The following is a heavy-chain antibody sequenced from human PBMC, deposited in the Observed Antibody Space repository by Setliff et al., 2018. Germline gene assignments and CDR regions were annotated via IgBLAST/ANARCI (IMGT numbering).Heavy chain of an antibody. CDR1: GGSISTYY. J-gene: IGHJ4*02. CDR2: VYYSGTT. Sequence: SETLSLTCTVSGGSISTYYWSWMRQTPVKGLEWIGYVYYSGTTNYNPLFKSRVTISVDRPKNQFSLKLSSVTAADTGVYYCARDSALHSYHYDSSGYLDYWGQGALVTVSS. V-gene: IGHV4-59*01. D-gene: IGHD3-22*01. CDR3: ARDSALHSYHYDSSGYLDY.